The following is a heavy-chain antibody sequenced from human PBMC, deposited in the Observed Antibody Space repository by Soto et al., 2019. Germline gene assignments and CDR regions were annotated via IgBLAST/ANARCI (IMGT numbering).Heavy chain of an antibody. CDR2: IHYSETI. J-gene: IGHJ3*01. V-gene: IGHV4-30-4*01. CDR3: AKAHRYYVSPVT. D-gene: IGHD3-10*01. CDR1: GASVNSGDYY. Sequence: QVQLQESGPGLVKASQTLSLTCTVSGASVNSGDYYWSWVRQPPGRGLEWIGYIHYSETIYYNPSSKSRVQILLETLKNRFSREVGSVLAADTAGNYCAKAHRYYVSPVTGGQGTTATVSS.